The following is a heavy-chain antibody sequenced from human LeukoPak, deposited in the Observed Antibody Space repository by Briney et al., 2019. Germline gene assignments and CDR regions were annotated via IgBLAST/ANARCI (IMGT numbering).Heavy chain of an antibody. D-gene: IGHD3-22*01. CDR1: GFTFSSYW. CDR3: ARDLPGSRNYYDSSVSWGGFDY. J-gene: IGHJ4*02. V-gene: IGHV3-7*01. CDR2: IKQDGSEK. Sequence: GGSLRLSCAASGFTFSSYWMSWVRQAPGKGLEWVANIKQDGSEKYYVDSVKGRFTISRDNAKNSLYLQMNSLRAEDTAVYYCARDLPGSRNYYDSSVSWGGFDYWGQGTLVTVSS.